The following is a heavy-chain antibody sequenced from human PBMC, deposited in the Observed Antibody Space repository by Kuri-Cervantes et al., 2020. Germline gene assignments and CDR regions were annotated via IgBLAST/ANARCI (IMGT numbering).Heavy chain of an antibody. Sequence: GGSLRLSCEASGFIFGNYGMHWVRQAPGKGLEWVAVIWYDGSNKYLADSVKGRFTISRDNSKNTLYLQMISLRAEDTALYYCAKGLFGSGRGSFDIWGEGTMVTVSS. CDR3: AKGLFGSGRGSFDI. J-gene: IGHJ3*02. CDR1: GFIFGNYG. V-gene: IGHV3-30*02. D-gene: IGHD3-10*01. CDR2: IWYDGSNK.